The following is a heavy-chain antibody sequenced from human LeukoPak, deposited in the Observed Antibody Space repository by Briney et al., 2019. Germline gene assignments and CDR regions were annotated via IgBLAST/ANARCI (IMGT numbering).Heavy chain of an antibody. Sequence: SETLSLTCTVSGGSISSSSYYWGWIRQPPGKGLEWIGSIYYSGSTYYNPSLKSRVTISVDTSKNQFSLKLSSVAAADTAVYYCARHVLSGYLNYWYFDLWGRGTLVTVSS. V-gene: IGHV4-39*01. J-gene: IGHJ2*01. D-gene: IGHD3-3*01. CDR3: ARHVLSGYLNYWYFDL. CDR1: GGSISSSSYY. CDR2: IYYSGST.